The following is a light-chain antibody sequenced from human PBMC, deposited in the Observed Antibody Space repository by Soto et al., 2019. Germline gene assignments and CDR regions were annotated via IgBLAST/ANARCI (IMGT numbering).Light chain of an antibody. CDR3: SSYTSSSTPYV. J-gene: IGLJ1*01. CDR1: SSDDGGYNY. Sequence: QSALTQPASVSGSPGQSITISCTGTSSDDGGYNYVSWYQQHPGKAPKLMIFEVSNRPSGVSNRFSGSKSGNTASLTISGLQAEDEADYYCSSYTSSSTPYVFGTGPKLTVL. CDR2: EVS. V-gene: IGLV2-14*01.